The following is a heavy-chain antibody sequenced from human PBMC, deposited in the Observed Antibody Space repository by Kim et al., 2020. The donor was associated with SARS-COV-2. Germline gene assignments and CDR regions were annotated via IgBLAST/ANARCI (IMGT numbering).Heavy chain of an antibody. V-gene: IGHV3-23*01. CDR1: GFTFNTYA. CDR2: ISGSGGST. CDR3: ASRVGAGRWAFDI. J-gene: IGHJ3*02. Sequence: GGSLRLSCAASGFTFNTYAMSWVRQAPGKGLQWVSSISGSGGSTLYADSVEGRFTISRDNSKSTLYLQFNSLRAEDTAVYYCASRVGAGRWAFDIWGQGT. D-gene: IGHD1-26*01.